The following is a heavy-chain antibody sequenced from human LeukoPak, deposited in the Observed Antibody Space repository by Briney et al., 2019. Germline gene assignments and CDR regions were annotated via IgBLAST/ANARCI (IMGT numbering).Heavy chain of an antibody. D-gene: IGHD3-22*01. CDR2: IYHSGST. CDR1: GGSISSGGYS. J-gene: IGHJ4*02. Sequence: SRTLSLTCAVSGGSISSGGYSWGCIRQPPGKGLEWIGYIYHSGSTYYNPSLKSRVTISVDRSKNQFSLKLSSVTAADTAVYYCARSYYYDNYDYWGQGTLVTVSS. V-gene: IGHV4-30-2*02. CDR3: ARSYYYDNYDY.